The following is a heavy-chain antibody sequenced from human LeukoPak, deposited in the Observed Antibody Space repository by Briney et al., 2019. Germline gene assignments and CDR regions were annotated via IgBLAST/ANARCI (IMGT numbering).Heavy chain of an antibody. V-gene: IGHV1-2*02. CDR2: INPSNGDT. D-gene: IGHD3-10*01. CDR3: ARSPIGASAY. CDR1: GYTFTDSY. J-gene: IGHJ4*02. Sequence: ASVKVSCNPSGYTFTDSYIHWVRQAPAAGLQWMGWINPSNGDTHYAEVFQGRVTMTRDTSIRTAYMELTGLTTDDTAVYYCARSPIGASAYWGRGTLVTVSS.